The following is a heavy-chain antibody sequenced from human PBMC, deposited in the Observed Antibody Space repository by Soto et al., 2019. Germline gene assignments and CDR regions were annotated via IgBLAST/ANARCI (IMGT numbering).Heavy chain of an antibody. CDR1: GGSITSSSHF. V-gene: IGHV4-39*01. J-gene: IGHJ5*01. Sequence: PSETLSLTCSASGGSITSSSHFWGWVRQPPGKGLEWIGTIYFTVNTYYTPSLKSRLTMSIYTSKNEFSLRLNSVTAADTAVYYCAGQTFTIAAASYGRSNWLDSWGPGTLVTVSS. CDR3: AGQTFTIAAASYGRSNWLDS. CDR2: IYFTVNT. D-gene: IGHD6-25*01.